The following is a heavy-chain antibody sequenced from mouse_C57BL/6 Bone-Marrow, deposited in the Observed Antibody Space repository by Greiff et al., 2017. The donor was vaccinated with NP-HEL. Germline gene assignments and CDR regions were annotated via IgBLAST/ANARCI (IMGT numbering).Heavy chain of an antibody. CDR1: GYTFTSYG. V-gene: IGHV1-81*01. J-gene: IGHJ2*01. CDR2: IYPRSGTT. D-gene: IGHD2-4*01. Sequence: QVQLQQSGAELARPGASVKLSCKASGYTFTSYGISWVKQRTGQGLEWIGEIYPRSGTTYYNEKFKGKATLTADKSSSTAYMELRSLTSEDSAVYFCARSDYEGDFDDWGKGTTLTVSS. CDR3: ARSDYEGDFDD.